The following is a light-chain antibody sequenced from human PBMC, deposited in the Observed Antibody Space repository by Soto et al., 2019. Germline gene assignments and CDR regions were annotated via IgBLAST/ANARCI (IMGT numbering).Light chain of an antibody. J-gene: IGLJ1*01. Sequence: QSALTQPASVSWSPGQSITISCTGTSRDVGNFNLVSWYQQHPDKATKLMIYEVTKRPQGLSNPFSASKSGHTPTLTFSGFQFEDGAVYYCCSFVGSGASVFGTGPKVTVL. CDR2: EVT. CDR1: SRDVGNFNL. CDR3: CSFVGSGASV. V-gene: IGLV2-23*02.